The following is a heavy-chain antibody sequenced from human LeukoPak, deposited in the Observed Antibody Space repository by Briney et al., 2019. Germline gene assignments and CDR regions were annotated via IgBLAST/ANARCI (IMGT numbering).Heavy chain of an antibody. V-gene: IGHV4-39*01. CDR1: GGSIRSSYYY. CDR2: IYYSGST. D-gene: IGHD4-17*01. CDR3: ARHYSGDYNG. Sequence: SETLSLTCTVSGGSIRSSYYYWGWIRQPPGKGLEWIGSIYYSGSTYCNPSLKSRVTISVDTSKNQFSLKLSSVTAADTAVYYCARHYSGDYNGWGQGTLVTVSS. J-gene: IGHJ4*02.